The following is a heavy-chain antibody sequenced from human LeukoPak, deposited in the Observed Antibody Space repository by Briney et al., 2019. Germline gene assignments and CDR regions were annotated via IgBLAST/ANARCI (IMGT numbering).Heavy chain of an antibody. J-gene: IGHJ4*02. V-gene: IGHV4-38-2*01. CDR3: AQAGTSGIAY. CDR2: IYHRGST. CDR1: GYSISSSYC. D-gene: IGHD6-19*01. Sequence: PSETLSLTCAVSGYSISSSYCWGWIRQPPGKGLEWIGTIYHRGSTYYNPSLKSRVTISVDTSKNQFSLKLSSVTAADTAVYYCAQAGTSGIAYWGQGTLVTVSS.